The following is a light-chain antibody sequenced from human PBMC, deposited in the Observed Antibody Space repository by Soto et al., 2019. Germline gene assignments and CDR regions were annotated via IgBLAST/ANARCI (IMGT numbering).Light chain of an antibody. Sequence: DIVMTQSPDSLDVSLGERATINCKSSQSILYSSNNRNYLTWYQQKQGQPPKVLIYWASSRASGVPDRFSGSGSGTDFTLTITTLQAEDVAVYYCQQYFTTPYTFGQGTKLEIK. CDR3: QQYFTTPYT. CDR1: QSILYSSNNRNY. V-gene: IGKV4-1*01. J-gene: IGKJ2*01. CDR2: WAS.